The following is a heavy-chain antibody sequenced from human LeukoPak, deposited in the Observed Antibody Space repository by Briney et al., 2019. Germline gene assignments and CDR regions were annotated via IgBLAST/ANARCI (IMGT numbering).Heavy chain of an antibody. CDR1: AYTFTGYY. D-gene: IGHD6-19*01. CDR2: MNPNSGGT. J-gene: IGHJ4*02. Sequence: GASVKVSCKASAYTFTGYYMHWVRQARGQGREWMGWMNPNSGGTNYAQKFQGRVTMTRDTSISTAYMELSTLRSDDTAVYYCARSSGWSLFDYWGQGTLVTVSS. CDR3: ARSSGWSLFDY. V-gene: IGHV1-2*02.